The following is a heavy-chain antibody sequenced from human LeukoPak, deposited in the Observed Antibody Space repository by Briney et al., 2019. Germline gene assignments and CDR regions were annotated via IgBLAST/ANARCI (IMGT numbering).Heavy chain of an antibody. D-gene: IGHD3-22*01. Sequence: SETLSLTCTVSGGSISTSSYYWGWVRQPPGKGLEWIGNIFYSGSTYYSPSLKSRVTISVDTSKNQFSLNLSSVTAADTAVYYCARGNSYYDSSDYFPWESFQHWGRGTLVTVSS. CDR3: ARGNSYYDSSDYFPWESFQH. CDR2: IFYSGST. J-gene: IGHJ1*01. V-gene: IGHV4-39*07. CDR1: GGSISTSSYY.